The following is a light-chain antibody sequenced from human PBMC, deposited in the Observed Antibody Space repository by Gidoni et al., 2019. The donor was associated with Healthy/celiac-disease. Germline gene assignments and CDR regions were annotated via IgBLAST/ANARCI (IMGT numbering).Light chain of an antibody. CDR1: SSDVGHYIY. V-gene: IGLV2-11*01. J-gene: IGLJ2*01. CDR2: DVN. CDR3: CSYAGSYTLEV. Sequence: QSALPPPRSVSGSPGQSVTISCTGTSSDVGHYIYVSWYQQHPGRAPKLMIYDVNTRPSGVPDRFSGSKSGNTAALTISGLQAEDEADYYCCSYAGSYTLEVFGGGTKLTVL.